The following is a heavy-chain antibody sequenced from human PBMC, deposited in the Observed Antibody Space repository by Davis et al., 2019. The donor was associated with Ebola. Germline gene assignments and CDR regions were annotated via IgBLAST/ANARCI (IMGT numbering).Heavy chain of an antibody. CDR3: ARVDSRRATGAPYDY. CDR1: GFTFSSYA. CDR2: ISSNGGST. Sequence: GGSLRLSCAASGFTFSSYAMHWVRQAPGKGLEYVSAISSNGGSTYYANSVKGRFTISRDNSKNTLYLKMGSLGAEDMAVYYCARVDSRRATGAPYDYWGQGTLVTVSS. J-gene: IGHJ4*02. D-gene: IGHD3-22*01. V-gene: IGHV3-64*01.